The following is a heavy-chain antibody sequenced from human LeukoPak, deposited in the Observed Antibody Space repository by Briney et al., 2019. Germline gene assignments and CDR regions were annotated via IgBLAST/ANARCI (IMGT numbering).Heavy chain of an antibody. Sequence: GGSLRLSCAPSGFTFSSYAMHWVRQAPGRGLEWVSGISWNSGSIGYAHSVKGRFTISRDNAKNSLYLQMNSLRAEDTALYYCAKDIGYSSGWPDYWGQGTLVTVSS. CDR2: ISWNSGSI. V-gene: IGHV3-9*01. CDR1: GFTFSSYA. J-gene: IGHJ4*02. CDR3: AKDIGYSSGWPDY. D-gene: IGHD6-19*01.